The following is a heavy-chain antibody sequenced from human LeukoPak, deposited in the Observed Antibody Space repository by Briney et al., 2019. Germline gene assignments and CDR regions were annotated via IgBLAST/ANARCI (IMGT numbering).Heavy chain of an antibody. CDR3: ARVPAAVLYYYYYMDV. V-gene: IGHV3-48*03. CDR1: GFTFSSSE. D-gene: IGHD6-13*01. Sequence: PGGSLRLSCAASGFTFSSSEMTWVRQAPGKGLEWVSYISSGGSTIYYADSVKGRFTISRDNAKNSLYLQMNSLRAEDTAVYYCARVPAAVLYYYYYMDVWGKGTTVTISS. CDR2: ISSGGSTI. J-gene: IGHJ6*03.